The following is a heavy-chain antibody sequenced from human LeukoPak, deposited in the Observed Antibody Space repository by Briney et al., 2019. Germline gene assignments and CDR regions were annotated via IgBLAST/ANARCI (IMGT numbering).Heavy chain of an antibody. D-gene: IGHD3-10*01. CDR3: MRDVYYGSGSPFFDY. CDR1: GFTFSSYA. J-gene: IGHJ4*02. Sequence: GGSPRLSCAASGFTFSSYAMHWVRQAPGKGLEWVAVISYDGSNKYYADSVKGRFTISRDNSKNTLYLQMNSLRAEDTAVYYCMRDVYYGSGSPFFDYWGQGTLVTVSS. V-gene: IGHV3-30*04. CDR2: ISYDGSNK.